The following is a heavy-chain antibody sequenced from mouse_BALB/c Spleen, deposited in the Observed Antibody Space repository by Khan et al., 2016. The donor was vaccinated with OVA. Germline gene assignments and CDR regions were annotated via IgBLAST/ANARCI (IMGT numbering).Heavy chain of an antibody. J-gene: IGHJ4*01. V-gene: IGHV3-2*02. CDR2: ISSTGST. CDR1: GYSITSDYA. Sequence: EVQLVESGPGLVKPSQSLSLTCTVTGYSITSDYAWNWIRQFPGNKLEWMGYISSTGSTSYNPSLKSRISITRDTSKNQFFLQLKSVTTEDTATYYCSRALYYSYGYALDVGGGGTSVTVSS. D-gene: IGHD2-12*01. CDR3: SRALYYSYGYALDV.